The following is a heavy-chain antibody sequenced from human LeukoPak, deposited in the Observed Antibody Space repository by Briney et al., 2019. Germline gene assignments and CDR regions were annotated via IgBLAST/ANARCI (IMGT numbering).Heavy chain of an antibody. V-gene: IGHV3-23*01. D-gene: IGHD6-19*01. CDR1: GFTFSSSW. Sequence: PGGSLRLSCAASGFTFSSSWMSWVRQAPGKGLEWVSAISGSGGSTYYADSVKGRFTISRDNSKNTLYLQMNSLRVEDTAVYYCARGTHSSGWRHFDYWGQGTLVTVSS. CDR2: ISGSGGST. CDR3: ARGTHSSGWRHFDY. J-gene: IGHJ4*02.